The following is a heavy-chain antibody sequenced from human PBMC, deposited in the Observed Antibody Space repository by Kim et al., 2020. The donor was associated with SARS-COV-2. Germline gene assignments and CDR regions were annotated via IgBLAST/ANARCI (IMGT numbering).Heavy chain of an antibody. Sequence: SETLSLTCAVYGGSFSCYYWSWIRQPPGKGLEWIGEINHSGSTNYNPSLKSRVTISVDTSKNQFSLKLSSVTAADTAVYYCATYYYDSSGYYYFDYWGQGTLVTVSS. V-gene: IGHV4-34*01. CDR3: ATYYYDSSGYYYFDY. J-gene: IGHJ4*02. CDR2: INHSGST. D-gene: IGHD3-22*01. CDR1: GGSFSCYY.